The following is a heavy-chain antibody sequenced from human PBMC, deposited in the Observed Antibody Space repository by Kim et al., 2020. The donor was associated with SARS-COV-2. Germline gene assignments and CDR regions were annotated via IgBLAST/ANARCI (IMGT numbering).Heavy chain of an antibody. D-gene: IGHD6-19*01. V-gene: IGHV7-4-1*02. CDR1: GYTFTSYA. CDR2: INTNTGNP. Sequence: ASVKVSCKASGYTFTSYAMNWVRQAPGQGLEWMGWINTNTGNPTYAQGFTGRFVFSLDTSVSTSYLQISSLKAEDTAVYYCASSSGWYRSSIYYYYGMDVWGQGTTVTVSS. CDR3: ASSSGWYRSSIYYYYGMDV. J-gene: IGHJ6*02.